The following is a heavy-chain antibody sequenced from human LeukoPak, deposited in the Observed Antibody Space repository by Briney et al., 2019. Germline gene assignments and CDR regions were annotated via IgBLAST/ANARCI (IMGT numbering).Heavy chain of an antibody. CDR1: GFTFSDYY. V-gene: IGHV3-43*02. CDR2: ISGDVGST. J-gene: IGHJ5*02. D-gene: IGHD3-3*01. CDR3: AANTIFGVVNWFDP. Sequence: GGSLRLSCAASGFTFSDYYMSWIRQAPGKGLEWVSLISGDVGSTYYADSVKGRFTISRDNSKNSLYLQMNSLRTEDTALYYCAANTIFGVVNWFDPWGQGTLVTVSS.